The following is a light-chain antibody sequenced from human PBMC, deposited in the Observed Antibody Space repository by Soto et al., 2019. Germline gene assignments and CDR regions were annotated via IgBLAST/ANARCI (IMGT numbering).Light chain of an antibody. CDR1: QSVSSY. CDR2: DAS. J-gene: IGKJ3*01. Sequence: EIVLTQSPATLSLSPGERATLSCRASQSVSSYLAWYKQKPGQAPRPLIYDASNRATGIPAKFSGSESGTDFTLTISSLEPEDFVVYYCQQRSNGFTFGPGTKVDIK. CDR3: QQRSNGFT. V-gene: IGKV3-11*01.